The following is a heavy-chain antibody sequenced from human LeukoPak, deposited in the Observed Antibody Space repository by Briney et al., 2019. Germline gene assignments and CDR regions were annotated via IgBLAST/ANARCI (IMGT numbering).Heavy chain of an antibody. CDR2: IIPIFGTA. V-gene: IGHV1-69*01. CDR1: GGTFSSYA. CDR3: ARDSGYCSGGSCLYFDY. Sequence: SVKVSCKASGGTFSSYAISWVRQAPGQGLEWMGGIIPIFGTANYAQKFQGRVTITADESTSTAYMELSSLRSEDTAVYYCARDSGYCSGGSCLYFDYWGQGTLITVSS. J-gene: IGHJ4*02. D-gene: IGHD2-15*01.